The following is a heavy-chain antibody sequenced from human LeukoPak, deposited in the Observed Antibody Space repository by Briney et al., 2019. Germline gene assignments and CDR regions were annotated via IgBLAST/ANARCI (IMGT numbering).Heavy chain of an antibody. CDR2: MKRNGSEI. Sequence: GGSLRLSCSASGFTFSTYWMSWVRQAPGKGLEWVANMKRNGSEIYYVDSVRGRFTISRDNARNSLYLQMNSLRAEDTAVYYCASSPRLAVAGNFDYWGQGALVTVSS. V-gene: IGHV3-7*01. J-gene: IGHJ4*02. CDR3: ASSPRLAVAGNFDY. CDR1: GFTFSTYW. D-gene: IGHD6-19*01.